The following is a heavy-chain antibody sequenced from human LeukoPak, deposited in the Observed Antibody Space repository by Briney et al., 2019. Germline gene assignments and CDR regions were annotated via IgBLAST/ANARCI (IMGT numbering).Heavy chain of an antibody. Sequence: SVKVSCKASGGTFSSYAISWVRQPPGQGLEWMGGIIPIFGTANYAQKFQGRVTITADESTSTAYMELSSLRSEDTAVYYCAREADSGYYRTVDYWGQGTMVTVS. D-gene: IGHD2-15*01. CDR2: IIPIFGTA. CDR1: GGTFSSYA. CDR3: AREADSGYYRTVDY. J-gene: IGHJ4*02. V-gene: IGHV1-69*01.